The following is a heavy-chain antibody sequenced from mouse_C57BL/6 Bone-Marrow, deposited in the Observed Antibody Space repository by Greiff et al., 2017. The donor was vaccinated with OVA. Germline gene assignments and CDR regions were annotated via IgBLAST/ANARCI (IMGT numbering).Heavy chain of an antibody. CDR1: GYAFSSSW. D-gene: IGHD1-1*01. CDR2: IYPGDGDT. CDR3: ARGLDYYGSKGGYYFDY. J-gene: IGHJ2*01. V-gene: IGHV1-82*01. Sequence: QVQLQQSGPELVKPGASVKISCKASGYAFSSSWMNWVKQRPGKGLEWIGRIYPGDGDTNYNGKFKGKATLTADKSSSTAYMQLSSLTSEDSAVYFCARGLDYYGSKGGYYFDYWGQGTTLTVSS.